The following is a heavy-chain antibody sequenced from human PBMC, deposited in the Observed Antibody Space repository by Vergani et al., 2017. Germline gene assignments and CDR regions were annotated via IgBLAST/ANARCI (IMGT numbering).Heavy chain of an antibody. J-gene: IGHJ5*02. CDR2: IFYTGTS. CDR1: GTSISGSSDY. V-gene: IGHV4-39*01. D-gene: IGHD2-15*01. Sequence: QLQLQESGPGLLKPSETLSLTCSVSGTSISGSSDYWGWIRQPPGKGLEWIGSIFYTGTSYYNPSLESRATNSVDTSKNQFSLKLKSVTAADTAVYCCTRHWAVVAANNWFDPWGQGTLVTVSS. CDR3: TRHWAVVAANNWFDP.